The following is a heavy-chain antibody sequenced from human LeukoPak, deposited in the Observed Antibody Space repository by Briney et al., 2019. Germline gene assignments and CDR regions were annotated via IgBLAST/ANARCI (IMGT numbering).Heavy chain of an antibody. Sequence: ASVKVSCKASGYTFTSYGISWVRQAPGQGLEWMGWISGYNGNTKYVQKLQGRVTMTTDTSTTTAYMELSSLRSEDTAMYYCAADFRVRAENWFDPWGQGTLVTVSS. CDR1: GYTFTSYG. CDR2: ISGYNGNT. V-gene: IGHV1-18*01. CDR3: AADFRVRAENWFDP. J-gene: IGHJ5*02. D-gene: IGHD5/OR15-5a*01.